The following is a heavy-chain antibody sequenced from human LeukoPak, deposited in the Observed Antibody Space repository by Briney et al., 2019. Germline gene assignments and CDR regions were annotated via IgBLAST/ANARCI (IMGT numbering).Heavy chain of an antibody. V-gene: IGHV1-2*02. J-gene: IGHJ4*02. D-gene: IGHD6-19*01. CDR2: INPNRGGT. CDR1: GYTFIDYY. CDR3: ARVPDSSGWYYFDY. Sequence: ASVKVSCKASGYTFIDYYVHWVRQAPGQGLEWMGWINPNRGGTNSAQKFQGRVTMTRDTSISTAYMELSRLRSDDTAVYYCARVPDSSGWYYFDYWGQGTLVTVSS.